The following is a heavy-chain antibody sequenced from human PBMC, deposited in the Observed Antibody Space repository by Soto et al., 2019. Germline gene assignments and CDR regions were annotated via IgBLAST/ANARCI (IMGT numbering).Heavy chain of an antibody. V-gene: IGHV3-33*01. CDR2: IWYDGSNK. D-gene: IGHD3-10*01. Sequence: QVQLVESGGGVVQPGRSLRLSCAASGFTFSSYGMHWVRQAPGKGLEWVEVIWYDGSNKYYAYSVKGRITISRDNSKNTMYLSMNCMSSEDTAVYYCARDVFMGRGVIVPGCGWFDPWGQGTLVTVSS. J-gene: IGHJ5*02. CDR3: ARDVFMGRGVIVPGCGWFDP. CDR1: GFTFSSYG.